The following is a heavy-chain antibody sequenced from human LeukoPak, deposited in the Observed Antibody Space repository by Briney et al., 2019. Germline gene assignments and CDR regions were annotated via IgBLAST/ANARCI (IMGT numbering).Heavy chain of an antibody. D-gene: IGHD6-6*01. CDR2: IYHSGST. J-gene: IGHJ4*02. Sequence: SETLSLTCTVSGGSISSGGYYWSWIRQPPGKGLEWIGYIYHSGSTYYNPSLKSRVTISVDRSKNQFSLKLSSVTAADTAVYYCARDGAGKYSSSSWSYFDYWGQGTLVTVSS. V-gene: IGHV4-30-2*01. CDR1: GGSISSGGYY. CDR3: ARDGAGKYSSSSWSYFDY.